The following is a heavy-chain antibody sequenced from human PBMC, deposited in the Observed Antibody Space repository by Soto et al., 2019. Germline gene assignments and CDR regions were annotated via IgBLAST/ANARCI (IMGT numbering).Heavy chain of an antibody. Sequence: QVQLQESGPGLVKPSGTLSLTCAVSGGSISTMYWWTWVRQPPGKGLQWIGEIYHTGITNYNPSLQSRVTISIDESRTSFSLNLDSVTAADTAVYYCAARRDAGPVWGQGTLVTVSS. CDR3: AARRDAGPV. CDR2: IYHTGIT. J-gene: IGHJ4*02. D-gene: IGHD6-13*01. V-gene: IGHV4-4*02. CDR1: GGSISTMYW.